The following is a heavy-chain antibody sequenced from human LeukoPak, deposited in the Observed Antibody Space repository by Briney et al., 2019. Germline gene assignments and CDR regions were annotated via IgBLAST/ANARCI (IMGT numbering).Heavy chain of an antibody. V-gene: IGHV4-34*01. CDR2: SNHSGST. Sequence: PAEPLSLTCAVYVESLSLHHWSWLRQPPGKVLGWTGESNHSGSTNYNPSLKCPVTRSVDTSKNQFYLKLSSVNAADTAVYCCARGHYGGPIDYWGQGALVTVSS. D-gene: IGHD4-23*01. CDR3: ARGHYGGPIDY. J-gene: IGHJ4*02. CDR1: VESLSLHH.